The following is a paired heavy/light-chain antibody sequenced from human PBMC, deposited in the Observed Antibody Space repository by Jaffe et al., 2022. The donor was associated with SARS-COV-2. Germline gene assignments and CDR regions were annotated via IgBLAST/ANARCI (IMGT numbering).Light chain of an antibody. CDR2: AAS. CDR1: QGISSY. V-gene: IGKV1-9*01. Sequence: DIQLTQSPSFLSASVGDRVTITCRASQGISSYLAWYQQKPGKAPKLLIYAASTLQSGVPSRFSGSGSGTEFTLTISSLQPEDFATYYCQQLNSYPLGLTFGGGTKVEIK. J-gene: IGKJ4*01. CDR3: QQLNSYPLGLT.
Heavy chain of an antibody. CDR1: GFTFSSYD. Sequence: EVQLVESGGGLVQPGGSLRLSCAASGFTFSSYDMHWVRQATGKGLEWVSAIGTAGDTYYPGSVKGRFTISRENAKNSLYLQMNSLRAGDTAVYYCARGPARDFWSGDSMYYYYYGMDVWGQGTTVTVSS. CDR2: IGTAGDT. J-gene: IGHJ6*02. CDR3: ARGPARDFWSGDSMYYYYYGMDV. D-gene: IGHD3-3*01. V-gene: IGHV3-13*01.